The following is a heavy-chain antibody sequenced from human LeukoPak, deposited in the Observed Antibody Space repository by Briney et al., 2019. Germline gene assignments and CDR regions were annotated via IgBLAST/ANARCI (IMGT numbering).Heavy chain of an antibody. J-gene: IGHJ4*02. CDR2: IKQDGSEK. V-gene: IGHV3-7*01. D-gene: IGHD1-26*01. CDR1: GFTFSRYW. Sequence: GSLRLSRAASGFTFSRYWMSWVRQAPGKGLEWVANIKQDGSEKYYVDSVKGRFTISRDNAKNSLYLQMNSLRAEDTAVYYCARDLVGDSDYWGQGTLVTVSS. CDR3: ARDLVGDSDY.